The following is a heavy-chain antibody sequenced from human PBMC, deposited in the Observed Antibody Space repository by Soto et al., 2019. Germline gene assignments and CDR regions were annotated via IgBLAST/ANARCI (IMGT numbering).Heavy chain of an antibody. Sequence: SVKVSCKASGGTFSSYAISWVRQAPGQGLEWMGGIIPIFGTANYAQKFQGRVTITADESTSTAYMELSSLRSEDTAVYYCAAGGSHFYYYYGMDVWGQGTTVTVSS. V-gene: IGHV1-69*13. D-gene: IGHD5-12*01. J-gene: IGHJ6*02. CDR1: GGTFSSYA. CDR2: IIPIFGTA. CDR3: AAGGSHFYYYYGMDV.